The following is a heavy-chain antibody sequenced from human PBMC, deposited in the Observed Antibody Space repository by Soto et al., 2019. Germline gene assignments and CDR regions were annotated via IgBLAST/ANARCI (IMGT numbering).Heavy chain of an antibody. J-gene: IGHJ4*02. CDR2: ISYDGSNK. CDR3: ARKRVGAAGSFDY. Sequence: PGGSLRLSCAASGFTFSSYAMHWVRQAPGKGLEWVAVISYDGSNKYYADSVKGRFTISRDNSKNTLYLQMNSLRAEDTAVYYCARKRVGAAGSFDYWGQGTLVTVSS. D-gene: IGHD6-13*01. V-gene: IGHV3-30-3*01. CDR1: GFTFSSYA.